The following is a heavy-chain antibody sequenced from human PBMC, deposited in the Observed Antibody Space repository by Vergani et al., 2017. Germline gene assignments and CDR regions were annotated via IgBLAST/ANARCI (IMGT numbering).Heavy chain of an antibody. CDR2: ISYDGSNK. J-gene: IGHJ4*02. CDR1: GFTFSSYG. Sequence: QVQLVESGGGVVQPGGSLRLSCAASGFTFSSYGMHWVRQAPGKGLEWVAVISYDGSNKYYADSVKGRFTISRDNSKNTLYLQMNSLRAEDTAVYYCARGASGDYVSSFDYWGQGTLVTVSS. V-gene: IGHV3-30*19. CDR3: ARGASGDYVSSFDY. D-gene: IGHD4-17*01.